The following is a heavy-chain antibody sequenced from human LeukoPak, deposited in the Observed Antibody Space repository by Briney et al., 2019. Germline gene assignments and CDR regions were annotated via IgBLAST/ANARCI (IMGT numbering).Heavy chain of an antibody. J-gene: IGHJ4*02. Sequence: SKTLSLTCAFSGDSITSNIAALNWIRQSPSRGLEWLGRTYYRSKWYNDYAESVKSRITINPDTSRNQFSLQLNSVTPEDTAMYYCARRRTTGDFDYWGQGTLVTVSS. V-gene: IGHV6-1*01. CDR3: ARRRTTGDFDY. CDR2: TYYRSKWYN. D-gene: IGHD1-1*01. CDR1: GDSITSNIAA.